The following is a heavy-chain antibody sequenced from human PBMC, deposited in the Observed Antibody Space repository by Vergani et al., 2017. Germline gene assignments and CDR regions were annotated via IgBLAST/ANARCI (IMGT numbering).Heavy chain of an antibody. Sequence: QVQLVQSGAEVKKPGSSVKVSCKASGGTFSSYTISWVRQAPGQGLEWMGRIIPILGIANYAQKFQGRVTITAGKSTSTAYMELSSLRSEDTAVYYCARDPGVGELFFYYGMDVWGQGTTVTVSS. CDR3: ARDPGVGELFFYYGMDV. J-gene: IGHJ6*02. CDR1: GGTFSSYT. V-gene: IGHV1-69*08. CDR2: IIPILGIA. D-gene: IGHD3-10*01.